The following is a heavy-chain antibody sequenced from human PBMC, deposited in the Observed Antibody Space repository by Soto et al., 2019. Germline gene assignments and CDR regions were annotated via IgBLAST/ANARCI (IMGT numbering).Heavy chain of an antibody. Sequence: GGSLRLSCAASGFTFSSYAMHWVRQAPGKGLEWVAVISYDGSNKYYADSVKGRFTNSRDNSKNTLYLQMNSLRAEDTAVYYCAREFGYYYDSSGSFDPWGQGTLVTVSS. J-gene: IGHJ5*02. CDR1: GFTFSSYA. CDR3: AREFGYYYDSSGSFDP. V-gene: IGHV3-30-3*01. CDR2: ISYDGSNK. D-gene: IGHD3-22*01.